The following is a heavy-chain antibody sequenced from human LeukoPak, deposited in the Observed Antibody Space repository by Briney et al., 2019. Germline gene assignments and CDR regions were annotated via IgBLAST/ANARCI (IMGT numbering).Heavy chain of an antibody. CDR2: INHSGST. Sequence: SETLSLTCAVYGGSFSGYYWSWIRQPPGKGLEWIGEINHSGSTNYNPSLKSRVTISVDTSKNQFSLKLSSVTAADTAVYYCARRRKLFGYYYYYYMDVWGKGTTVTVSS. J-gene: IGHJ6*03. CDR3: ARRRKLFGYYYYYYMDV. D-gene: IGHD3-16*01. CDR1: GGSFSGYY. V-gene: IGHV4-34*01.